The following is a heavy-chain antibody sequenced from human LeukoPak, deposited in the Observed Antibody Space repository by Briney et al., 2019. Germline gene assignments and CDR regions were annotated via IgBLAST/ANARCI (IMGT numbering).Heavy chain of an antibody. V-gene: IGHV3-23*01. CDR3: ARDLRYYVAMDV. D-gene: IGHD3-10*02. CDR1: GFTFSAYA. CDR2: IGSDNKP. Sequence: GGSLRLSCEVSGFTFSAYAMTWVRQAPGRGLEWVSSIGSDNKPHYSESVKGRFAISRDNSRSMLFLQLNSLRAEDTALYYCARDLRYYVAMDVWGQGTTVTVSS. J-gene: IGHJ6*02.